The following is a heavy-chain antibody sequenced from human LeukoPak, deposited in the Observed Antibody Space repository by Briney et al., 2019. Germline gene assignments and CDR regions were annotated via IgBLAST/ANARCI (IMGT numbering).Heavy chain of an antibody. J-gene: IGHJ4*02. CDR1: GYTFTSYG. CDR2: ISAYNGNT. V-gene: IGHV1-18*01. CDR3: AKPAYYSDSGSFPAQYYFDY. D-gene: IGHD3-10*01. Sequence: ASVKVSCKASGYTFTSYGISWVRQAPGQGLEWMGWISAYNGNTNYAQKLQGRVTMTTDTSTSTAYMELRSLRSEDTALYYCAKPAYYSDSGSFPAQYYFDYWGQGTLVTVSS.